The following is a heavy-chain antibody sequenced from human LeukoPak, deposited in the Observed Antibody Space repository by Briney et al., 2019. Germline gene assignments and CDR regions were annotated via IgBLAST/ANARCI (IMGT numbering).Heavy chain of an antibody. CDR1: GFTFSSYS. J-gene: IGHJ6*03. D-gene: IGHD6-6*01. CDR2: ISSSSSYI. V-gene: IGHV3-21*01. CDR3: ARRVAVAARWNQYYYMDV. Sequence: GGSLRLSCAASGFTFSSYSMNWVRQAPGKGLEWVSSISSSSSYIYYADSVKGRFTISRDNAKNSLYLQMNSLRAEDTAVYYCARRVAVAARWNQYYYMDVWGKGTTVTVSS.